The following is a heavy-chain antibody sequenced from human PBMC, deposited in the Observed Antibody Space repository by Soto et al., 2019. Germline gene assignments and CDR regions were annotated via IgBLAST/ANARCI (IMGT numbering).Heavy chain of an antibody. Sequence: EVQLVQSGGGLVQPGGSLRLSCAASGFTFSRSWMSWVRQAPGKGLEWVANIKEDGSEKYYVDSVKGRFTISRDNAKNSLYLQMNSLRAEDTAMYYCAKDAQGYDYWGQGTLFTVSS. D-gene: IGHD5-12*01. V-gene: IGHV3-7*01. CDR3: AKDAQGYDY. CDR2: IKEDGSEK. CDR1: GFTFSRSW. J-gene: IGHJ4*02.